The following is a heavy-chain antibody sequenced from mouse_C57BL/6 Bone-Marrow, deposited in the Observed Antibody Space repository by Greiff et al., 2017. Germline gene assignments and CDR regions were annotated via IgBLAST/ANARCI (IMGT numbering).Heavy chain of an antibody. D-gene: IGHD1-1*01. CDR1: GYTFTSYW. J-gene: IGHJ4*01. V-gene: IGHV1-59*01. CDR3: ASYYGSSPCYAMDY. Sequence: VQLQQPGAELVRPGTSVKLSCKASGYTFTSYWMHWVKQRPGQGLEWIGVIDPSDSYTNYNQKFKGKATLTVDTSSSTAYMQLSSLTSEDSAVYYFASYYGSSPCYAMDYWGQGTSVTVSS. CDR2: IDPSDSYT.